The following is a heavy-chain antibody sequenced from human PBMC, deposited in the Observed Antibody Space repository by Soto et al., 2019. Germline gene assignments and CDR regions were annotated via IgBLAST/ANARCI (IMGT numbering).Heavy chain of an antibody. CDR1: GLTFNFYA. J-gene: IGHJ4*02. V-gene: IGHV3-23*01. Sequence: PGGSLRLSCAASGLTFNFYAMAWVRQAPGKGLEWVSTITDTGSTTDYADSVKGRFTISRDNSKNTLSLQMNGLTVDDTAIYYCAKLPSRSSDFWSGYLDHWGQGAQVTVSS. CDR2: ITDTGSTT. D-gene: IGHD3-3*01. CDR3: AKLPSRSSDFWSGYLDH.